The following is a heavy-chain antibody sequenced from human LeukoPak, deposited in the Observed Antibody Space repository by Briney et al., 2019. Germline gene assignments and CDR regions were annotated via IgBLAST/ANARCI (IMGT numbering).Heavy chain of an antibody. J-gene: IGHJ4*02. D-gene: IGHD3-22*01. V-gene: IGHV3-48*03. CDR1: GFTFSSYE. CDR3: ARDLFTMIGDY. Sequence: GGSLRLSCAASGFTFSSYEMNWVRQAPGKGLEWVSYISSSGSTIYYADSVKGRFTISRDNAKNSLYLQMNSLRAEDTAVYYCARDLFTMIGDYWGQGTLVTVSS. CDR2: ISSSGSTI.